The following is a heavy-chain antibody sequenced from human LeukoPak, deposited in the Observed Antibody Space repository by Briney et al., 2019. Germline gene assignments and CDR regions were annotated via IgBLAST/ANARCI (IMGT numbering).Heavy chain of an antibody. Sequence: PSETLSLTCTVSGGSISSYYWSWIRQPPGKGLEWIGYIYYSGSTNYNPSLKSRVTISVDTSKNQFSLRLSSVTAADTAVYYCAREGIVGDTPAAYFDYWGQGTLVTV. CDR3: AREGIVGDTPAAYFDY. CDR1: GGSISSYY. J-gene: IGHJ4*02. D-gene: IGHD1-26*01. CDR2: IYYSGST. V-gene: IGHV4-59*01.